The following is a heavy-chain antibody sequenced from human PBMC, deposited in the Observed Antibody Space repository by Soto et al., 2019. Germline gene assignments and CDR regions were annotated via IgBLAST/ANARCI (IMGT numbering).Heavy chain of an antibody. J-gene: IGHJ4*01. Sequence: QLQLQESGSGLVKPSQTLSLTCAVSVGSISSGGYSWSWIRQPPGKGLEWIGYIYHSGSTYYNPSIQSRVTISVDGSKIQFSLKLRAVTASETAMYCGARGMTTVTSYDYCGHGTLVTVSS. D-gene: IGHD4-17*01. V-gene: IGHV4-30-2*01. CDR1: VGSISSGGYS. CDR3: ARGMTTVTSYDY. CDR2: IYHSGST.